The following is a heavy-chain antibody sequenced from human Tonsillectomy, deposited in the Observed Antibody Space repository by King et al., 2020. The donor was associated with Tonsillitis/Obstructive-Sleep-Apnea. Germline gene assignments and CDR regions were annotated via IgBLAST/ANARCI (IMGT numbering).Heavy chain of an antibody. D-gene: IGHD1-14*01. Sequence: VQLVESGGGLIQPGGSLRLSCAASGFTVSNTYISWVRQAPGKGLEWVSVIYTGGGTYYADSVKGRFTISRDNSNNTLYLQMNSLRAEDTAVYYCAREPAGYYYGMDVWGQGTTVTVSS. V-gene: IGHV3-53*01. CDR1: GFTVSNTY. CDR2: IYTGGGT. J-gene: IGHJ6*02. CDR3: AREPAGYYYGMDV.